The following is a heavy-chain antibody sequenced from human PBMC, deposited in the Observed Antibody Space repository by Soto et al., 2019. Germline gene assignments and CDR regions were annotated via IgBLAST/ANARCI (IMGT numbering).Heavy chain of an antibody. CDR3: AKVAVPAAMWLDY. D-gene: IGHD2-2*01. Sequence: GGSLRLSCAASGFTFSSYGMHWVRQAPGKGLEWVAVISYDGSNKYYADSVKGRFTISRDNSKNTLYLQMNSLRAEDTAVYYCAKVAVPAAMWLDYWGQGTLVTVSS. J-gene: IGHJ4*02. V-gene: IGHV3-30*18. CDR1: GFTFSSYG. CDR2: ISYDGSNK.